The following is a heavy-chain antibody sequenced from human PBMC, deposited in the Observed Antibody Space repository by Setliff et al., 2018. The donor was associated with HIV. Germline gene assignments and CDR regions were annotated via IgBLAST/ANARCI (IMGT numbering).Heavy chain of an antibody. CDR1: GFSVSTYW. J-gene: IGHJ3*02. CDR3: ARETNSGDIVMVETVRRAFDI. CDR2: IKQGGSEI. D-gene: IGHD2-15*01. V-gene: IGHV3-7*01. Sequence: PGGSLRLSCAASGFSVSTYWMNWVRQAPGKGLEWVANIKQGGSEIYYADSVKGRFTISRDNAKKSLYMEMNSLRDEDTAVYYCARETNSGDIVMVETVRRAFDIWGQGTMVTVSS.